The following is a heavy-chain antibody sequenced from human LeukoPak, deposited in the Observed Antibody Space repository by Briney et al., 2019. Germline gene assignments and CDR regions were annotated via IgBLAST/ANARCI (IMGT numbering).Heavy chain of an antibody. D-gene: IGHD3-22*01. CDR1: GFSLRSSGMC. CDR2: IDWDDDK. Sequence: SGPALVRPTQTLTLTCTSSGFSLRSSGMCVSWIRQPPGKALEWLARIDWDDDKYYSTSLKTRLTISKDTSKNQVVLTMINMDPVDTATYYCARISDHYDSSGYSVFDYWGQGILVTVSS. J-gene: IGHJ4*02. CDR3: ARISDHYDSSGYSVFDY. V-gene: IGHV2-70*11.